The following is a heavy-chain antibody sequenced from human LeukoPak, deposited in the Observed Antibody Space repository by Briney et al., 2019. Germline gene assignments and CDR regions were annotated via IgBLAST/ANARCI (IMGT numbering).Heavy chain of an antibody. CDR1: GFTITTNY. CDR2: INPDGSTT. V-gene: IGHV3-74*01. CDR3: ARVLSGSWDWFDP. D-gene: IGHD3-22*01. J-gene: IGHJ5*02. Sequence: GGSLRLSCAASGFTITTNYMNWVRQAPGKGLEWVSRINPDGSTTTYADSVKGRFTISRDNAKNTVYLQMNSLRAEDTAVYYCARVLSGSWDWFDPWGQGTLVTVSS.